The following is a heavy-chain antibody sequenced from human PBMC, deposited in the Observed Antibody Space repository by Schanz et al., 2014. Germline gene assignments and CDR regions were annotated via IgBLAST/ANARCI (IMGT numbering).Heavy chain of an antibody. V-gene: IGHV3-33*01. CDR3: ARNWGPHYYSCYGMDV. Sequence: QVQLVESGGGVVQPGGSLRLSCAASGFTFSSHGMHWVRQAPGKGLEWVAFMWYDGTKKYYVDSVKGRFTISRDSSKNTLYLQRNSLRAEDTAVYYCARNWGPHYYSCYGMDVWGQGTMVTVS. CDR1: GFTFSSHG. J-gene: IGHJ6*02. CDR2: MWYDGTKK. D-gene: IGHD7-27*01.